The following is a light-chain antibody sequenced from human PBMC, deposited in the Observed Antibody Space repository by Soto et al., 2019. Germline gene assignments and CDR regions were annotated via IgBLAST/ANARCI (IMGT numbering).Light chain of an antibody. Sequence: QSVLTQPASVSGSPGQSITISCTGTSSDVGGYDFVSWYQQHPGQAPKLMIYEVTNRPSGVSNRFSGSKSANTASLIISGLQAEDEADYYCSSYTGSSTLLYVFGTGTKVTVL. CDR2: EVT. V-gene: IGLV2-14*01. J-gene: IGLJ1*01. CDR1: SSDVGGYDF. CDR3: SSYTGSSTLLYV.